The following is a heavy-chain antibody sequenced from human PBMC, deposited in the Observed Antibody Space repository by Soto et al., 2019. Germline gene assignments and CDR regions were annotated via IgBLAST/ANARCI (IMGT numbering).Heavy chain of an antibody. CDR2: MNPNGGNT. J-gene: IGHJ6*02. CDR1: GYTFTSYD. D-gene: IGHD3-22*01. Sequence: ASVKVSCKASGYTFTSYDINWVRQATGQGFEYLGWMNPNGGNTGYVKKFQGRVTMTRDTSSSTAYMELRSLRSDDTAMYYCARGGYYDSSGSRNYHYYGMNVWGQGTTVTVSS. CDR3: ARGGYYDSSGSRNYHYYGMNV. V-gene: IGHV1-8*01.